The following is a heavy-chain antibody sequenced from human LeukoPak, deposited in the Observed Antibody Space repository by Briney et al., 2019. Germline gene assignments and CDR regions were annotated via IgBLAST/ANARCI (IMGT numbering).Heavy chain of an antibody. CDR3: ARVPRGIADY. CDR2: IGGSGGRT. D-gene: IGHD6-13*01. Sequence: GGSLRLSCAASGFTFSSYAMSWVRQAPGKGLEWVSTIGGSGGRTYYADSVKGRFTISRDNSKNTLYLQMNSLRAEDTAVYYCARVPRGIADYWGQGTLVTVSS. J-gene: IGHJ4*02. V-gene: IGHV3-23*01. CDR1: GFTFSSYA.